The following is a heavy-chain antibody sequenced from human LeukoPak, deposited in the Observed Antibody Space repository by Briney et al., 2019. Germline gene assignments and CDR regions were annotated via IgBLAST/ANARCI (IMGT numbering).Heavy chain of an antibody. CDR1: GGSISSYY. J-gene: IGHJ4*02. CDR2: LYYSGNT. D-gene: IGHD2-21*02. V-gene: IGHV4-59*01. CDR3: ARAAYCGGDCYYYFDY. Sequence: SETLSLICTVSGGSISSYYWHWIRQPPGKGLEWIGYLYYSGNTYYNPSLKSRVTMSVDTSKNQFSLKLSSVTAADTAVYFCARAAYCGGDCYYYFDYWGQGTLVTVSS.